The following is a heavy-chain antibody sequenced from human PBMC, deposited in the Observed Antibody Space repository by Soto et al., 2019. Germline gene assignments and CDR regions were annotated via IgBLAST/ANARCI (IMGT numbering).Heavy chain of an antibody. CDR1: GFTFSSYW. J-gene: IGHJ6*02. Sequence: EVQLVESGGGLVQPGGSLRLSCAASGFTFSSYWMHWVRQAPGKGLVWVSRINSDGSSTSYADSVKGRFTISRDNAKNTLYLQMNSLRAEDTAVYYCARDPIHDTIFGVVMSSGGMDVWGQGTTVTVSS. D-gene: IGHD3-3*01. CDR3: ARDPIHDTIFGVVMSSGGMDV. CDR2: INSDGSST. V-gene: IGHV3-74*01.